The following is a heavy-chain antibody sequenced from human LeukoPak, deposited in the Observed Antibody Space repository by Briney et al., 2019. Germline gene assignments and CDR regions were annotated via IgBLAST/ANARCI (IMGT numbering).Heavy chain of an antibody. CDR1: GFTFSSYG. CDR3: ARAPSGYDSSGYRWRGDFDY. Sequence: GGSLRLSCAASGFTFSSYGMHWVRQAPGKGLEWVAVIWYDGSNKYYADSVKGRFTISRDNSKNTLCLQMNSLRAEDTAVYYCARAPSGYDSSGYRWRGDFDYWGQGTLVTVSS. CDR2: IWYDGSNK. J-gene: IGHJ4*02. D-gene: IGHD3-22*01. V-gene: IGHV3-33*01.